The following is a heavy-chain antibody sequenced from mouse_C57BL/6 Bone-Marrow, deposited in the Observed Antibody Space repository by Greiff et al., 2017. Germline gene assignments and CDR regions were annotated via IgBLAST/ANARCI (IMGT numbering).Heavy chain of an antibody. Sequence: DVKLQESGPGMVKPSQSLSLTCTVTGYSITSGYDWHWIRHFPGNKLEWMGYISYSGSTNYNPSLKSRISITHDTSKNHFFLKLNSVTTEDTATYYCARSYGNPYYYAMDYWGQGTSVTVSS. CDR3: ARSYGNPYYYAMDY. CDR1: GYSITSGYD. CDR2: ISYSGST. J-gene: IGHJ4*01. V-gene: IGHV3-1*01. D-gene: IGHD2-1*01.